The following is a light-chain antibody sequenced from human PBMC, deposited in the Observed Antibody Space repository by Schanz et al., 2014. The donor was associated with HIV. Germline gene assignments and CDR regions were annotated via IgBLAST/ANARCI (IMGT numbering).Light chain of an antibody. Sequence: DIQMTQSPSSLSASVGDKVTIACRTSQAISNYLNWYQQKPGTAPKLLIFGASSLQSGVPSRFSGSGSGTHFTLTINSLQPEDFATYYCQQSYSTPPYTFGQGTKLDI. J-gene: IGKJ2*01. V-gene: IGKV1-39*01. CDR2: GAS. CDR1: QAISNY. CDR3: QQSYSTPPYT.